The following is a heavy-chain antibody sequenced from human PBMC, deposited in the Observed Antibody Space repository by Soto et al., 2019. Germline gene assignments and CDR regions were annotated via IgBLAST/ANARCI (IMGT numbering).Heavy chain of an antibody. V-gene: IGHV3-23*01. J-gene: IGHJ4*02. CDR1: GFTFNNYA. CDR3: ARCPGEKCARNTIFGVVGEGFEY. D-gene: IGHD3-3*01. CDR2: ISDSGGST. Sequence: EVQLLESGGGLVQPGGSLRLSCAASGFTFNNYAMSWVRQAPGKGLEWVSSISDSGGSTYYGDSVKGRFTISRDNSKNTLYLQMNSMRAEETAVYYCARCPGEKCARNTIFGVVGEGFEYRGEGNLVTVTS.